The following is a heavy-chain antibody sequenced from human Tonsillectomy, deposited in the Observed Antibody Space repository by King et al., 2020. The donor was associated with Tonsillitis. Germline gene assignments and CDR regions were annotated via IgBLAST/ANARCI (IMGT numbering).Heavy chain of an antibody. D-gene: IGHD3-22*01. J-gene: IGHJ4*02. Sequence: LQLQESGPGLVKHSETLSLTCTVSGDSICSSVYYWGWSRQPPGEGLACIGSIYDSRRTYYHPSLKSRVTISVDTAKNQMSLKLTSVTAADTAVYYCARSSGYYRDFDYWGQGTLVTVSS. V-gene: IGHV4-39*01. CDR2: IYDSRRT. CDR3: ARSSGYYRDFDY. CDR1: GDSICSSVYY.